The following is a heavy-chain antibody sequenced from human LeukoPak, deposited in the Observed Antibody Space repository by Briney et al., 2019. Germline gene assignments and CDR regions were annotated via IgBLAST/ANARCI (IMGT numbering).Heavy chain of an antibody. V-gene: IGHV3-21*01. J-gene: IGHJ4*02. CDR3: ARDRYSSGWYDY. Sequence: GGSLRLSCAASGFTFSSYSMNWVRQAPGKGLEWVSSISSSSSYIYYADSVKGRFTISRDNAKNSLYLQMNSLRAEDTAVYYCARDRYSSGWYDYWGQGTLVTVSS. CDR2: ISSSSSYI. CDR1: GFTFSSYS. D-gene: IGHD6-19*01.